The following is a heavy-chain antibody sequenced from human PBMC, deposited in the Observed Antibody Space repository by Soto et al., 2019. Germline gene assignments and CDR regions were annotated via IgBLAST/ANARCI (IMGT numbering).Heavy chain of an antibody. CDR1: GFTVSSNY. V-gene: IGHV3-66*04. D-gene: IGHD3-10*01. J-gene: IGHJ6*02. CDR2: SYSVGST. Sequence: EVQLVESGGGLVQPGGSLRLSCAASGFTVSSNYMSWVRQAPGKGLEWVSFSYSVGSTYYADSVKGRFTISRDNSKNTLYLQMNSLRAEDTAVYYCASQPQYFSGMDVWGQGTTVTVSS. CDR3: ASQPQYFSGMDV.